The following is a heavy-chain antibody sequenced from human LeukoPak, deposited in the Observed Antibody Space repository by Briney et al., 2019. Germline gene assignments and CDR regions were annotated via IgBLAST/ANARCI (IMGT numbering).Heavy chain of an antibody. CDR2: IYSGGST. J-gene: IGHJ4*02. V-gene: IGHV3-66*01. D-gene: IGHD6-6*01. CDR1: GFTVSSNY. Sequence: GGSLRLSCAASGFTVSSNYMSWVRQAPGKGLEWVSVIYSGGSTYYADSVKGRFTISGDNAKNSLFLQMNSLRAEDTALYYCARDLGSSASYWGQGTLVSVSS. CDR3: ARDLGSSASY.